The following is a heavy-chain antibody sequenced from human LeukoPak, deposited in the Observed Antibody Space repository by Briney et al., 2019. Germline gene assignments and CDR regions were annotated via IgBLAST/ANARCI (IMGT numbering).Heavy chain of an antibody. CDR1: GYSFTSYW. V-gene: IGHV5-51*01. Sequence: GESLKISCKGSGYSFTSYWIGWVRQTPGKGLEWMGIIYPGDSDTRYSPSFQGQVTISADKSISTAYLQWSSLKASDTAMYYCARRGYCSGGSCYGVDPWGQGTLVTVSS. CDR3: ARRGYCSGGSCYGVDP. CDR2: IYPGDSDT. D-gene: IGHD2-15*01. J-gene: IGHJ5*02.